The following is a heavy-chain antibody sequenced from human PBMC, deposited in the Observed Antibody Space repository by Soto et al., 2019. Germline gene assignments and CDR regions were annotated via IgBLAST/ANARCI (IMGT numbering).Heavy chain of an antibody. V-gene: IGHV3-15*07. CDR2: IKSKTDGGTT. CDR1: GFTFSNAW. D-gene: IGHD3-22*01. CDR3: TTFRYYYDSSDSYLWDF. Sequence: EAQLVESGGGLVKPGGSLRLSCAASGFTFSNAWMNWVRQAPGKGLEWVGRIKSKTDGGTTDYAAPAKDRFTISRDDSKNTLYLQMNSLKTDDTAVYFCTTFRYYYDSSDSYLWDFWGQGTLVTVSS. J-gene: IGHJ4*02.